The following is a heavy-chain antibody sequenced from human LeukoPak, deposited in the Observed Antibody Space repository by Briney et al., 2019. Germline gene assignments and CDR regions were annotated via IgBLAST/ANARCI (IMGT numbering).Heavy chain of an antibody. D-gene: IGHD1-26*01. CDR1: GFTFSDCS. CDR3: TRHAGTYNWLDP. V-gene: IGHV3-73*01. CDR2: VDKKTKNYET. J-gene: IGHJ5*02. Sequence: GGSLRLSCAASGFTFSDCSIHWVRQASGKGLEWVGLVDKKTKNYETAYAESVRGRFTISRDDSKNTAYLQMDSLEIEDTALYYCTRHAGTYNWLDPWGQGTLVTVSS.